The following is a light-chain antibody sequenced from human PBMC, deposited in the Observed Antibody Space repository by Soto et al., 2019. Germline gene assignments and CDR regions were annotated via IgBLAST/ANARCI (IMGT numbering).Light chain of an antibody. CDR2: DAS. J-gene: IGKJ1*01. Sequence: DIQMTQSPSTLSASVGDRVTITCRASQSISSSLAWYQQKPGKAPKLLIYDASNLESGVPSIFSGSGSGTEFTLTISSLPPDDFATYYCQQYSTYSTFGQGTRVAIK. CDR3: QQYSTYST. CDR1: QSISSS. V-gene: IGKV1-5*01.